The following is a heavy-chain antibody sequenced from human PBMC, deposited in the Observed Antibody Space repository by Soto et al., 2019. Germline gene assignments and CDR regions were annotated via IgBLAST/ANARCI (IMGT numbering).Heavy chain of an antibody. D-gene: IGHD2-15*01. CDR2: ISAYNGNT. CDR3: ARDRGGYCSGGSCSEAWFDP. V-gene: IGHV1-18*01. J-gene: IGHJ5*02. CDR1: GYTFTSYG. Sequence: ASVKVSCKASGYTFTSYGISWVRQAPGQGLEWMGWISAYNGNTNYAQKLQGRVTITTDTSTSTAYMQLTSLRSDDTALYYCARDRGGYCSGGSCSEAWFDPWGQGTLVTVSS.